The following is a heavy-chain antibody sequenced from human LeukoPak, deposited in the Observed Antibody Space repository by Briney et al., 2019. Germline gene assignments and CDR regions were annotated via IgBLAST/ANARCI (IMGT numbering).Heavy chain of an antibody. V-gene: IGHV4-59*01. Sequence: TSETLPLTCIVSGDSISSYYWSWIRQSPGKSPEWIEYIHYTGTTNFNPSLKSRVTMSIDTSKNQFSLRLSSVTAADTAMYYCARRRWGEYGSWLDSWGQGILVIVSS. J-gene: IGHJ5*01. D-gene: IGHD4-23*01. CDR3: ARRRWGEYGSWLDS. CDR2: IHYTGTT. CDR1: GDSISSYY.